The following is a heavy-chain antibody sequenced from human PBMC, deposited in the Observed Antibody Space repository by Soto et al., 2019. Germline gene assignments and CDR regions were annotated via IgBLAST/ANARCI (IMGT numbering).Heavy chain of an antibody. CDR1: GDSVSSNSAA. J-gene: IGHJ6*02. CDR2: TYYRSKWYN. D-gene: IGHD3-10*01. CDR3: ARDAKTRGYYYYGMDV. V-gene: IGHV6-1*01. Sequence: SQTLSLTCAISGDSVSSNSAAWNWIRQSPSRGLEWLGRTYYRSKWYNDYAVSVKSRITINPDTSKNQFSLQLSSVTAADTAVYYCARDAKTRGYYYYGMDVWGQGTTVTVSS.